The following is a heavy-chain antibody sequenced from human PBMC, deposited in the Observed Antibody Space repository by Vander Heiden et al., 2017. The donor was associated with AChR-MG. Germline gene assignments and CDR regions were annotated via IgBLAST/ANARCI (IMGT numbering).Heavy chain of an antibody. Sequence: EVQLVESGGGLVQPGGSLRLSCAAPGFTFSSYSMNWVRQAPGKGLGWVSYISSSSRTIYDADSVKGRFTISRDNAKNSLYLKMKSLRDEDTAVYYGARGGDTLGDYWGQGTMVTVSS. D-gene: IGHD5-18*01. CDR1: GFTFSSYS. CDR2: ISSSSRTI. CDR3: ARGGDTLGDY. V-gene: IGHV3-48*02. J-gene: IGHJ4*02.